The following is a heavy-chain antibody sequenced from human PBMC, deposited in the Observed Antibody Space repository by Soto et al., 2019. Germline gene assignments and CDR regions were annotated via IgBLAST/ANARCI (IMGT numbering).Heavy chain of an antibody. CDR1: GGSISSGGYY. CDR3: ASCGGGWFGELSSYYFDY. J-gene: IGHJ4*01. D-gene: IGHD3-10*01. Sequence: QVQLQESGPGLVKPSQTLSLTCTVSGGSISSGGYYWSWIRQHPGKGLEWIGYIYYSGSTYYNPSLKSRVTKRVHTAKNQYPLKRSSVAAADTAVYYCASCGGGWFGELSSYYFDYWGHGTLVTVSS. CDR2: IYYSGST. V-gene: IGHV4-31*03.